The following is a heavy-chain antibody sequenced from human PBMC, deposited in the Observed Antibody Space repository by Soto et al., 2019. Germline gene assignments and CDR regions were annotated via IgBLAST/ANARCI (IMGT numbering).Heavy chain of an antibody. V-gene: IGHV3-23*01. J-gene: IGHJ3*02. CDR2: ISGSGGNT. Sequence: GGSLRLSCAASGFTFSSYAMSWVRQAPGKGLEWVSAISGSGGNTYYADSVKGRFTISRDNSKNTLYLQMNSLRAEDTAVYYCAKFVSEPRAFDIWGQGTMVTVSS. CDR3: AKFVSEPRAFDI. CDR1: GFTFSSYA.